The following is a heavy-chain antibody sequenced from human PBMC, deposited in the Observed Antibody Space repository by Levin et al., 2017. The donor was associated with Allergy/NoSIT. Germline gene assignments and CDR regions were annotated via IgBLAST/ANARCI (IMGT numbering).Heavy chain of an antibody. Sequence: SETLSLTCAVSGGSISSGGYSWSWIRQPPGKGLEWIGYIYHSGSTYYNPSLKSRVTISVDRSKNQFSLKLSSVTAADTAVYYCARRITMVQGATARFDPWGQGTLVTVSS. CDR1: GGSISSGGYS. J-gene: IGHJ5*02. CDR2: IYHSGST. D-gene: IGHD3-10*01. V-gene: IGHV4-30-2*01. CDR3: ARRITMVQGATARFDP.